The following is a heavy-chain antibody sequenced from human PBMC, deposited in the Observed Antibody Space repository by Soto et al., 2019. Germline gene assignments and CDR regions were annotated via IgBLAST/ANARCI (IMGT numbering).Heavy chain of an antibody. CDR1: GGTFSSYA. CDR2: IIPIFGTA. J-gene: IGHJ6*02. V-gene: IGHV1-69*06. Sequence: ASVKVSCKASGGTFSSYAISWVRQAPGQGLEWMGGIIPIFGTANYAQKFQGRVTITADKSTSTAYMELSSLRSEDTAVYYCAIVPPDYDFWSGYYTGDYYYYGMDVWGQGTTVTVSS. D-gene: IGHD3-3*01. CDR3: AIVPPDYDFWSGYYTGDYYYYGMDV.